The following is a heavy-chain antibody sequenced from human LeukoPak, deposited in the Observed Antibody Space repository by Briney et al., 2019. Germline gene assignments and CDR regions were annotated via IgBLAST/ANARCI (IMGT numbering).Heavy chain of an antibody. V-gene: IGHV3-49*04. CDR3: TSPYGVYHDSSGYC. J-gene: IGHJ4*02. CDR2: IRSKPYGGTT. Sequence: GGSLRLSCTASGFTFGDYAMNWVRQAPGKGLEWVGFIRSKPYGGTTEYAASVKGRFTISRDDSKSIAYLQMNSLKTEDTAVYYCTSPYGVYHDSSGYCWGQGTLVTVSS. D-gene: IGHD3-22*01. CDR1: GFTFGDYA.